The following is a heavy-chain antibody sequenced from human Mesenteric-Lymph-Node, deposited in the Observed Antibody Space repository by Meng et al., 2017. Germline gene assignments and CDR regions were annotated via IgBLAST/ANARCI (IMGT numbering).Heavy chain of an antibody. J-gene: IGHJ2*01. D-gene: IGHD2-15*01. CDR1: GFTFSDYE. V-gene: IGHV3-48*03. CDR2: ISTSGNTI. Sequence: GESLKISCAASGFTFSDYEINWVRQTPGKGLEWISYISTSGNTIYYADSLKGRFTVSRDNAKNSLYLQMNSLRAEDTAVYYCTRGTGYYYFDLWGRGTLVTVSS. CDR3: TRGTGYYYFDL.